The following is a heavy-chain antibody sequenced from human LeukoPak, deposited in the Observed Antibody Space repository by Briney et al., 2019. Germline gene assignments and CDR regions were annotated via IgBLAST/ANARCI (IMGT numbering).Heavy chain of an antibody. D-gene: IGHD2-21*02. J-gene: IGHJ3*01. V-gene: IGHV1-46*01. CDR1: GYTFTNYY. CDR3: ARDMSTRVTPISYAFDV. CDR2: INPNGGRT. Sequence: ASVKVSCKASGYTFTNYYMHWVRQAPGQGLEWLGTINPNGGRTAYAQNFQGRVTMTRDTSTTTVYLELSSLRSEDTAVYYCARDMSTRVTPISYAFDVWGQGTMVTVSS.